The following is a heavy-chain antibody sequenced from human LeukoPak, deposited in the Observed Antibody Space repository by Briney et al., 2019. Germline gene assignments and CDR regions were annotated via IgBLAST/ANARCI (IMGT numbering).Heavy chain of an antibody. CDR2: IYSGGST. D-gene: IGHD1-26*01. J-gene: IGHJ4*02. V-gene: IGHV3-53*01. CDR3: ARAMWELPYFDY. CDR1: GFTVSSNY. Sequence: GGSLRLSCAASGFTVSSNYMSWVRQAPGKGLEWVSVIYSGGSTYYAGSVKGRFTISRDNSKNTLYLQMNSLRAEDTAVYYCARAMWELPYFDYWGQGTLVTVSS.